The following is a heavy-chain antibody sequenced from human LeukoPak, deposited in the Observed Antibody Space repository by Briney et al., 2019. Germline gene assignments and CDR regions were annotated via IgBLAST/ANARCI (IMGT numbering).Heavy chain of an antibody. J-gene: IGHJ4*02. D-gene: IGHD3-9*01. Sequence: GGSLRLSCAASGFTLSIYGMHWVRQAPGKGLEWVAVISYDGSNKYYSDSVGGRFTISRDNSENTLYLQMNSLRAKDTSVYYCARNDILTGATDYWGPGALVTVSS. V-gene: IGHV3-30*03. CDR3: ARNDILTGATDY. CDR1: GFTLSIYG. CDR2: ISYDGSNK.